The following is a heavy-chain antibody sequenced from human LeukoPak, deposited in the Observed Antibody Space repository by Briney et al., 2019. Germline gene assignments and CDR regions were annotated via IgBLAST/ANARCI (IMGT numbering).Heavy chain of an antibody. CDR2: IYYSGST. V-gene: IGHV4-59*01. D-gene: IGHD6-13*01. J-gene: IGHJ4*02. Sequence: PSETLSLTCTVSGGSISSYYWSWIRQPPGKGLEWIGYIYYSGSTNYNPSLKSRVTISEDTSKNQFSLKLSSVTAADTAVYYCARCDGSSWSYFDYWGRGTLVIVSS. CDR1: GGSISSYY. CDR3: ARCDGSSWSYFDY.